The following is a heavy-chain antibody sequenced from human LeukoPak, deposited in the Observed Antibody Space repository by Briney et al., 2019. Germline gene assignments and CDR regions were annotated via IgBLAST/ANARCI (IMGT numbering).Heavy chain of an antibody. Sequence: PGGSLRLSCAASGFTVSSNYMTWVRQAPGKGREWGSIIYSCGTTYYGDSVKGRFTISRDSCKNTLYLQMSRLRAEDTAVYYCARVQTSAQPYRYYDLLTGCHPWGQGTLVCVSS. J-gene: IGHJ5*02. D-gene: IGHD3-9*01. V-gene: IGHV3-53*01. CDR1: GFTVSSNY. CDR2: IYSCGTT. CDR3: ARVQTSAQPYRYYDLLTGCHP.